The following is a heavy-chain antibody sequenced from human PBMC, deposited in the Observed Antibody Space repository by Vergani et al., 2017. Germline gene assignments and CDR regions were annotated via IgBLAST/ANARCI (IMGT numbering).Heavy chain of an antibody. Sequence: QVQLVQSGAEVKKPGASVKVSCKASGYTFTSYYMHWVRQAPGQGLEWMGIINPSGSSTSYAQKFQGRVTMTRDTSTSTVYMELSSLRSEDAAVYYCARDFRGVPAAKEGGWFDPWGQGTLVTVSS. CDR3: ARDFRGVPAAKEGGWFDP. CDR1: GYTFTSYY. V-gene: IGHV1-46*03. J-gene: IGHJ5*02. D-gene: IGHD2-2*01. CDR2: INPSGSST.